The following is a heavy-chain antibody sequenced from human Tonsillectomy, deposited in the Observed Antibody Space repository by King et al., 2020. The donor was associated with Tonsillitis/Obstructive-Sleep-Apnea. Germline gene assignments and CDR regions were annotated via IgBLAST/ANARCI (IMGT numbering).Heavy chain of an antibody. Sequence: VQLVESGGGVVQPGRSLRLSCAASGFTFSSYAMHWVRQAPGKGLEWVALISYDGSNRYYVDSVKGRFTISRDNSKNTLYLQMNSLRAEDTAVYYCARAYCSGDSCYPDNFYYYYCMDVWGQGTTVTVSS. V-gene: IGHV3-30*04. D-gene: IGHD2-15*01. CDR1: GFTFSSYA. CDR3: ARAYCSGDSCYPDNFYYYYCMDV. J-gene: IGHJ6*02. CDR2: ISYDGSNR.